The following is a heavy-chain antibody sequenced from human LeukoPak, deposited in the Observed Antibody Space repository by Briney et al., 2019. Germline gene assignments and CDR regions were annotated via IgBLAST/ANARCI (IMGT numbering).Heavy chain of an antibody. V-gene: IGHV1-46*01. CDR1: GYTFTSYY. Sequence: ASVKDSCKASGYTFTSYYMHWVRQAPGQGLEWMGIINPSGGSTSYAQKFQGRVTMTRDTSTSTVYMELSSLRSEDTAVYYCARDPGRGWLQKRVYAFDIWGQGTMVTVSS. D-gene: IGHD5-24*01. CDR2: INPSGGST. J-gene: IGHJ3*02. CDR3: ARDPGRGWLQKRVYAFDI.